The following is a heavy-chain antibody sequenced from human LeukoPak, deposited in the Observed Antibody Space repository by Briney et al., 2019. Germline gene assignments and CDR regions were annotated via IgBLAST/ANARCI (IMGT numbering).Heavy chain of an antibody. CDR2: INWYGGST. Sequence: GGSLRLSCVGCGFIYGDYGMSGVRPAAAKGLAGVGGINWYGGSTGYADSVRGRFSISRHNAKNSLYLQMDRLGADDTAVYYCARDQGVHCSGGACTVFDFWGEGTMVTVSS. CDR3: ARDQGVHCSGGACTVFDF. CDR1: GFIYGDYG. J-gene: IGHJ3*01. V-gene: IGHV3-20*04. D-gene: IGHD2-15*01.